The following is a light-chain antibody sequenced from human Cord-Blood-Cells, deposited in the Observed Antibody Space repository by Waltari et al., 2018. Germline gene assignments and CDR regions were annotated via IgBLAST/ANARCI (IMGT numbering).Light chain of an antibody. V-gene: IGLV2-14*01. CDR1: SSDVGGYNS. CDR2: DVS. J-gene: IGLJ2*01. Sequence: QSALTQPASVSGSPGQSITISCTGTSSDVGGYNSVSWYQQHPGKAPKLMIYDVSNRPSGVSNRFSGSKSGNTASLTISGLQAEDEADYYCSSYTSSSTPVVFGGGNKLTVL. CDR3: SSYTSSSTPVV.